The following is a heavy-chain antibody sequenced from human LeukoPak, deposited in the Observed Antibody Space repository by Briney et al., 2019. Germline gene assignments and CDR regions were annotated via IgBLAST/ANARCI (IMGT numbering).Heavy chain of an antibody. CDR3: ARYGSNSGWKSFDV. Sequence: SETLSLTCTVSGDSISQGYWSWIRQPPGKGLEWIGWLYYSGATSYNPSLKSRVTLSVDTSRNQFSLNLNSVTAADTAVYYCARYGSNSGWKSFDVWGHGTMVTVSS. V-gene: IGHV4-59*01. CDR2: LYYSGAT. CDR1: GDSISQGY. D-gene: IGHD6-25*01. J-gene: IGHJ3*01.